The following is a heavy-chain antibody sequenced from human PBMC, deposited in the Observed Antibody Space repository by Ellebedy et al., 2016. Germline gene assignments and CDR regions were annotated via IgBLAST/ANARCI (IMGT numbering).Heavy chain of an antibody. CDR2: IYYSGST. CDR3: ARGLYYYDSSGSGMYYFDY. D-gene: IGHD3-22*01. V-gene: IGHV4-31*03. J-gene: IGHJ4*02. CDR1: GGSISSGAYY. Sequence: SETLSLTCSVSGGSISSGAYYWTWIRQHPGKGLEWIGYIYYSGSTYYNPSLKSRVGMSVDMSKNQFSLKVNSVTAADTAVYYCARGLYYYDSSGSGMYYFDYWGQGTLVTVSS.